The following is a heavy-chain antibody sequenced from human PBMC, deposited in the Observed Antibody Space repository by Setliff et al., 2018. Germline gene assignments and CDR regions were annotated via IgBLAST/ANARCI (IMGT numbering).Heavy chain of an antibody. V-gene: IGHV3-48*01. CDR2: FSGRSSTI. D-gene: IGHD1-26*01. J-gene: IGHJ4*02. CDR1: GFTFSSYS. CDR3: ARSGNYRVDY. Sequence: PGGSLRLSCAASGFTFSSYSMNWVRQAPVKGLEWFSYFSGRSSTIRYADSVKGRFTISRDNAKNSLYLQMNSLRAEDTAVYYCARSGNYRVDYWGQGTLVTVSS.